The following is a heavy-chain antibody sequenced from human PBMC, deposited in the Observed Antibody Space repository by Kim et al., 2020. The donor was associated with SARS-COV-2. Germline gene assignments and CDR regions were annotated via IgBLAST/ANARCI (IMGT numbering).Heavy chain of an antibody. J-gene: IGHJ6*02. Sequence: GGSLRLSCAASGFTFSSYGMHWVRQAPGKGLEWVAVISYDGSNKYYADSVKGRFTISRDNSKNTLYLQMNSLRAEDTAVYYCAERQVVTGYYGMDVWGQGTTVTVSS. V-gene: IGHV3-30*18. CDR2: ISYDGSNK. CDR1: GFTFSSYG. D-gene: IGHD3-22*01. CDR3: AERQVVTGYYGMDV.